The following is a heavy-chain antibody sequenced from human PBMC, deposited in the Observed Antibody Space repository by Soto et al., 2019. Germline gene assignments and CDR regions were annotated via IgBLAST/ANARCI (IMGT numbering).Heavy chain of an antibody. CDR3: ARNSGSYSYFDY. J-gene: IGHJ4*02. D-gene: IGHD1-26*01. Sequence: GGSLRLSCAASGFTFSSYGMHWVRQAPGKGLEWVAVIWYDGSNKYYADSVKGRFTISRDNSKNTLYLQMNSLRAEDTAVYYCARNSGSYSYFDYWGQGTLVTVSS. CDR1: GFTFSSYG. CDR2: IWYDGSNK. V-gene: IGHV3-33*01.